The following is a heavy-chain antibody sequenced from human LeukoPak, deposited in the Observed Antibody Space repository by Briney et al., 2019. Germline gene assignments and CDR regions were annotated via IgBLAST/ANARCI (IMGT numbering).Heavy chain of an antibody. V-gene: IGHV3-21*01. CDR1: GFTFSCYS. CDR3: ARDYCSSTSCYRPPAFDY. CDR2: ISSSYI. Sequence: AGGSLRLSCAASGFTFSCYSMNWVRQAPGKGLEWVSSISSSYIYYADSVKGRFTISRDNAKNSLYLQMNSLRAEDTAVYYCARDYCSSTSCYRPPAFDYWGQGTLVTVSS. D-gene: IGHD2-2*02. J-gene: IGHJ4*02.